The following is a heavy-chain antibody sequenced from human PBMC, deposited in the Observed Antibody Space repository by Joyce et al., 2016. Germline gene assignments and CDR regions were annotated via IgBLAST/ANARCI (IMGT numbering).Heavy chain of an antibody. Sequence: QVELQQWGAGLLKPSETLSLTCAVYGGSFSDYYWSWIRQPPGKGLEWIGEASHSGGSNYNASLKSRVTISVDTAKKQFALRVTSVTAAETAVYYCARGRLAARVRHSPDLDFWGQGTLVTVSS. D-gene: IGHD6-6*01. CDR1: GGSFSDYY. CDR3: ARGRLAARVRHSPDLDF. V-gene: IGHV4-34*01. J-gene: IGHJ4*02. CDR2: ASHSGGS.